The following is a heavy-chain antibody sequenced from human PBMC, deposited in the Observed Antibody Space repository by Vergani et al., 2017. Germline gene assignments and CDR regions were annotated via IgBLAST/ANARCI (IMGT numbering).Heavy chain of an antibody. J-gene: IGHJ4*02. Sequence: QVQLVESGGGVVQPGRSLRLSCAASGFTFSSYAMHWVRQAPGKGLEWVAVISYDGSNTYYADSVKGRFTISRDNSKNTLYLQMNSLRAEDTAVYYCAGDSDFWSGYYTLGYWGQGTLVTVSS. V-gene: IGHV3-30-3*01. CDR3: AGDSDFWSGYYTLGY. CDR1: GFTFSSYA. CDR2: ISYDGSNT. D-gene: IGHD3-3*01.